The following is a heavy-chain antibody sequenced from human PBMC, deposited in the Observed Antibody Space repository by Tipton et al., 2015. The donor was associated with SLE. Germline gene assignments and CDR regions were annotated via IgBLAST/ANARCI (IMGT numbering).Heavy chain of an antibody. CDR3: ARGDYYDSRGLYDLDAFDI. V-gene: IGHV4-59*11. CDR2: ISYSGNS. Sequence: TLSLTCNVSGAFITGHFWNWIRQSPGKGLEWIGYISYSGNSDYNPSLKSRVTISVDTSKNQFSLKLRSVTAADTAVYYCARGDYYDSRGLYDLDAFDIWGQGTMVTVSS. CDR1: GAFITGHF. D-gene: IGHD3-22*01. J-gene: IGHJ3*02.